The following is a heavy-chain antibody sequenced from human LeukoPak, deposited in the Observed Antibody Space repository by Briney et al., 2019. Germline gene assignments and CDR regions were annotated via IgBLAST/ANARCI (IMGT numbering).Heavy chain of an antibody. CDR2: INPNSGGT. CDR3: AKPNVLLWFGQEDAFDI. D-gene: IGHD3-10*01. J-gene: IGHJ3*02. CDR1: GYTFTGYY. V-gene: IGHV1-2*06. Sequence: ASVTVSCKAFGYTFTGYYTHWVRQAPGQGLEWMGRINPNSGGTNYAQKFQGRVTMTRDTSISTAYMELSRLRSDDTAVYYCAKPNVLLWFGQEDAFDIWGQGTMVTVSS.